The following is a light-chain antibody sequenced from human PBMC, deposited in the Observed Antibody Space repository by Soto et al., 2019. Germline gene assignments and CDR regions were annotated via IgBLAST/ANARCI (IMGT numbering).Light chain of an antibody. J-gene: IGKJ5*01. Sequence: DIQVAQCPSFLTASVGNRVSITCRASQGISNYLAWYQQKPGKVPKVLIYAASTLQPGVPSRFSGSGSGTDFTLTINSLQPDDIATYYCQNYASAPITFGQRTRLEI. CDR1: QGISNY. CDR3: QNYASAPIT. V-gene: IGKV1-27*01. CDR2: AAS.